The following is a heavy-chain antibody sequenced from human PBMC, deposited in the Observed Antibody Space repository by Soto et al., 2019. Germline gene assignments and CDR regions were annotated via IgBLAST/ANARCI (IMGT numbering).Heavy chain of an antibody. CDR1: GYSFTSYW. D-gene: IGHD6-13*01. V-gene: IGHV5-51*01. J-gene: IGHJ5*02. CDR3: ARTSYSSSWYGLGWFDP. Sequence: GESLKISCKGSGYSFTSYWIGWVRQMPGKGPEWMGIIYPGDSDTRYSPSFQGQVTISADKSISTAYLQWSSLKASDTAMYYCARTSYSSSWYGLGWFDPWGQGTLVTVSS. CDR2: IYPGDSDT.